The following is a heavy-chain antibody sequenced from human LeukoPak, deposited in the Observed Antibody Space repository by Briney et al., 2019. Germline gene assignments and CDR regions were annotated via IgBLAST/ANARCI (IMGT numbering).Heavy chain of an antibody. Sequence: GGCLRLSCAASGFTPSDYYMSWIRQAPGEGLEWVSAISGSGDSTYYADSVKVRFTISRDNPKNTLYLQMNSLRADGTAVYYCARALGTVTTALFGFWGQGTLVRV. CDR1: GFTPSDYY. J-gene: IGHJ4*02. CDR3: ARALGTVTTALFGF. CDR2: ISGSGDST. D-gene: IGHD4-17*01. V-gene: IGHV3-23*01.